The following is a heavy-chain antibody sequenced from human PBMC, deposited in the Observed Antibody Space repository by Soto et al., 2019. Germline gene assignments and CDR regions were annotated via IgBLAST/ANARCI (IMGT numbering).Heavy chain of an antibody. CDR2: IWYDGSNK. Sequence: PGGCLRLSCAASGFTFSSYGMHWVRQAPGKGLEWVAVIWYDGSNKYYADSVKGRFTISRDNSKNTLYLHMNSLRSEDTGVYFCARGDREDILVVVGARPGEYGIDIWGQGTTVTVSS. CDR3: ARGDREDILVVVGARPGEYGIDI. D-gene: IGHD2-15*01. CDR1: GFTFSSYG. V-gene: IGHV3-33*01. J-gene: IGHJ6*02.